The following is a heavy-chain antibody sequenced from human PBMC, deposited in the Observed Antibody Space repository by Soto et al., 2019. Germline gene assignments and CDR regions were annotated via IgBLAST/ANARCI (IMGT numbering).Heavy chain of an antibody. CDR1: GFTFSSYA. V-gene: IGHV3-30-3*01. CDR3: AREPVAVAGTYGMDV. D-gene: IGHD6-19*01. CDR2: ISYDGSNK. J-gene: IGHJ6*02. Sequence: GGSLRLSCAASGFTFSSYAMHWVRQAPGKGLEWVAVISYDGSNKYYADSVKGRFTISRDNSKNTLYLQMNSLRAEDTAVYYCAREPVAVAGTYGMDVWGQGTTVTVSS.